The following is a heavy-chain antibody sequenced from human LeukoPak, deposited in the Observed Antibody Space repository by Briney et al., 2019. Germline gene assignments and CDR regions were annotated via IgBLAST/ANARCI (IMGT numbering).Heavy chain of an antibody. CDR1: GFTFSSYE. CDR2: VSSSGSTI. Sequence: PGGSLRLSCAASGFTFSSYEGDWVRQAPGKGLGWVSYVSSSGSTIYYADSVKGRFTISRDNATNSLYLQMNSLRAEDTAGYYCARGRTGGWLVLGDYWGQGTLVTVSS. CDR3: ARGRTGGWLVLGDY. D-gene: IGHD6-19*01. V-gene: IGHV3-48*03. J-gene: IGHJ4*02.